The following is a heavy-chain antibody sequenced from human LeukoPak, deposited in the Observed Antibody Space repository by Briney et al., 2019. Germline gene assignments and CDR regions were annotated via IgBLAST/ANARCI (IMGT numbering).Heavy chain of an antibody. Sequence: EGSLRLSCAASGFTFSSYSMDWVRQAPGKGLEWVGRIESKTDGGTTDYAAPAKGRFTISRDDSTNTLYLQMNSLKSEDTAVYYCTTYGSGRKFDYWGQGILVTVSS. V-gene: IGHV3-15*04. CDR1: GFTFSSYS. CDR3: TTYGSGRKFDY. J-gene: IGHJ4*02. D-gene: IGHD3-10*01. CDR2: IESKTDGGTT.